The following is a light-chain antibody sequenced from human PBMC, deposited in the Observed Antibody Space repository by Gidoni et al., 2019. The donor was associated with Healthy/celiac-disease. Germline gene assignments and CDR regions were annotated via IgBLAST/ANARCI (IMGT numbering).Light chain of an antibody. CDR3: CSYAGSSTPYV. J-gene: IGLJ1*01. Sequence: QSALPQPASVSGSPGQSTTISCTGTSSDVGSYNLVSWYQQHPGKVPKLMIYEGSNRPSGVSNRFSGSKSGNTASLTISGLQAEDEADYYCCSYAGSSTPYVFGTGTKVTVL. CDR2: EGS. V-gene: IGLV2-23*01. CDR1: SSDVGSYNL.